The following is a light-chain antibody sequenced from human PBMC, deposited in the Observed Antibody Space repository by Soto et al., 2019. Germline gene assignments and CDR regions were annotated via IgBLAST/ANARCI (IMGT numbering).Light chain of an antibody. CDR1: QSISNY. Sequence: EIVLTQSPATLSLSPRERATLSCRASQSISNYLAWYQQKPGQAPRLLIYDASSRATGIPARFSGSGSGTDFTLPISSQEPEDYAIYYCQQRSNWSWTFGQGTKVEIK. CDR3: QQRSNWSWT. V-gene: IGKV3-11*01. J-gene: IGKJ1*01. CDR2: DAS.